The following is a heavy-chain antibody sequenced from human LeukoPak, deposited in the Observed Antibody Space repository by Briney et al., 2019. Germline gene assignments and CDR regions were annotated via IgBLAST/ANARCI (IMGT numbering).Heavy chain of an antibody. V-gene: IGHV3-23*01. Sequence: GGSLRLSCVASGITFRNYAVTGVRQAPGRGLESVSSITGSGGTRRYADSVKGRFTIPRDNSVDTLYLQMNSLSAEDTAIYYCGKDQNGDYIGAFDFWGRGTMVTVSS. D-gene: IGHD4-17*01. CDR3: GKDQNGDYIGAFDF. CDR2: ITGSGGTR. J-gene: IGHJ3*01. CDR1: GITFRNYA.